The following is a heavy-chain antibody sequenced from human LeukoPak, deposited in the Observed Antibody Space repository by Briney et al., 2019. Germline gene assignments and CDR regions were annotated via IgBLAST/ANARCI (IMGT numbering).Heavy chain of an antibody. Sequence: GGSLRLSCAASVFTFSSYSMNWVRQAPGKGLEWVSSISSSSSYIYYADSVKGRFTISRDNAKNSLYLQMNSLRAEDTAVYYCARDKGWYYFDYWGQGTLVTVSS. CDR1: VFTFSSYS. D-gene: IGHD6-19*01. CDR2: ISSSSSYI. V-gene: IGHV3-21*01. CDR3: ARDKGWYYFDY. J-gene: IGHJ4*02.